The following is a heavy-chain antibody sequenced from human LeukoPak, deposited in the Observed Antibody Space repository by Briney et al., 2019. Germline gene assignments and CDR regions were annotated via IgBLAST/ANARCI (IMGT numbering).Heavy chain of an antibody. J-gene: IGHJ4*02. Sequence: PGGSLRLSCAASGFTVSSNYMSWVRQAPGKGLEWVSIIYSAGSTYYADSVRGRFTISRDSSKNTVSLQMNSLRVDDTAVYFRGSRGAGARKYYPHPFHYWGQGTLVTVSS. CDR2: IYSAGST. V-gene: IGHV3-53*01. CDR3: GSRGAGARKYYPHPFHY. D-gene: IGHD1-14*01. CDR1: GFTVSSNY.